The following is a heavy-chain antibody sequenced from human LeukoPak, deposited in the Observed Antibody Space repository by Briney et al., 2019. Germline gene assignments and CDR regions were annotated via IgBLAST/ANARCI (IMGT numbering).Heavy chain of an antibody. CDR3: ARLSLQWTPNY. CDR1: GGSISSSSYY. J-gene: IGHJ4*02. D-gene: IGHD3-16*02. CDR2: IYYSGST. Sequence: TSETLSLTCTVSGGSISSSSYYWGWIRQPPGKGLEWIGSIYYSGSTYYNPSLKSRVTISVDTSKNQFSLKLRSVTAADTAVYYCARLSLQWTPNYWGQGTLVTVSS. V-gene: IGHV4-39*01.